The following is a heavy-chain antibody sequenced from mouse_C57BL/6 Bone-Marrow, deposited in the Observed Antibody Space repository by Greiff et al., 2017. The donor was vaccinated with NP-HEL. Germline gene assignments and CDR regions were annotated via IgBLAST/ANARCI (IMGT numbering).Heavy chain of an antibody. J-gene: IGHJ2*01. V-gene: IGHV5-16*01. D-gene: IGHD2-2*01. Sequence: EVKLMESEGGLVQPGSSMKLSCTASGFTFSDYYMAWVRQVPEKGLEWVANINYDGSSTYYLDSLKSRFIISRDNAKNILYLQMSSLKSEDTATYYCARDPGLPHFDYWGQGTTLTVSS. CDR3: ARDPGLPHFDY. CDR2: INYDGSST. CDR1: GFTFSDYY.